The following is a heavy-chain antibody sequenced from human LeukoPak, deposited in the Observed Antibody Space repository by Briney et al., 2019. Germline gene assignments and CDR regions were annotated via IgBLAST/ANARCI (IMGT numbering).Heavy chain of an antibody. CDR3: AKDGYNYTSRDKDGFHI. CDR1: QFTLRDYG. J-gene: IGHJ3*02. V-gene: IGHV3-23*01. D-gene: IGHD5-12*01. Sequence: PGGSLRLSCAASQFTLRDYGMSWVRQAPGKGLEWVSAISPNGDSTIYADSVKGRFTISRDNSKNTLYLQMNTLGAEDTALYYCAKDGYNYTSRDKDGFHIWGHGTMVTVSS. CDR2: ISPNGDST.